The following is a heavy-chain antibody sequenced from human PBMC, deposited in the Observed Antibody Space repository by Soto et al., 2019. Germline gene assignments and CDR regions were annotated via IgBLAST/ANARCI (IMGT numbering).Heavy chain of an antibody. D-gene: IGHD4-17*01. CDR2: IFSNDEK. Sequence: QVTLKESGPVLVQPTETLTLTCTVSGFSLSNARMGVSWIRQPPGKALEWLAHIFSNDEKSYSTSLKSRLTISKDTSKSQVVLTMTNMDPVDTATYYCARVLTSDYGGNSELDYWGQGTLVTVSS. CDR1: GFSLSNARMG. CDR3: ARVLTSDYGGNSELDY. V-gene: IGHV2-26*01. J-gene: IGHJ4*02.